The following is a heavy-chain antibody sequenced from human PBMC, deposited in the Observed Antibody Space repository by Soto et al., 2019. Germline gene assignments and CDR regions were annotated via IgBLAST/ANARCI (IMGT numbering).Heavy chain of an antibody. J-gene: IGHJ4*02. D-gene: IGHD6-19*01. Sequence: ASVKVSCKASGYMFTGFYLHWVRRAPGQGLEWMGWINPNNGVTTYAKNFQGRVTMTRDSSISTAYMELSSLRSDDTAVYFCAAAAIPVAGRHPDFWGQGTVVTVSS. CDR1: GYMFTGFY. CDR3: AAAAIPVAGRHPDF. V-gene: IGHV1-2*02. CDR2: INPNNGVT.